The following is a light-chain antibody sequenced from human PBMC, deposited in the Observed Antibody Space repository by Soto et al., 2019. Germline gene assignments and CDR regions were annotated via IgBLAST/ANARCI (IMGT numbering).Light chain of an antibody. Sequence: EIVLTQSPGTLSLSPGERATLSCRASQSISNYLAWYQHKPGQAPRLLISDASKRASGVPARFSGSGSGTDFTLTISSLEPEDFAVYYCQLRSKWPPLTFGGGTTVEIK. CDR1: QSISNY. J-gene: IGKJ4*01. V-gene: IGKV3-11*01. CDR3: QLRSKWPPLT. CDR2: DAS.